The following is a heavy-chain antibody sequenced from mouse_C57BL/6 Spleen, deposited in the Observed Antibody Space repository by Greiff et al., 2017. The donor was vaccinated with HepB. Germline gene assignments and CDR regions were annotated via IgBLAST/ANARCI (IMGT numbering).Heavy chain of an antibody. CDR1: GFSLTSYG. V-gene: IGHV2-2*01. J-gene: IGHJ2*01. CDR3: ARNLDYDYDVYFDY. Sequence: QVQLKESGPGLVQPSQSLSITCTVSGFSLTSYGVHWVRQSPGKGLEWLGVIWSGGSTDYNAAFISRLSISKDNSKSQVFFKMNSLQADDTAIYYCARNLDYDYDVYFDYWGQGTTLTVSS. D-gene: IGHD2-4*01. CDR2: IWSGGST.